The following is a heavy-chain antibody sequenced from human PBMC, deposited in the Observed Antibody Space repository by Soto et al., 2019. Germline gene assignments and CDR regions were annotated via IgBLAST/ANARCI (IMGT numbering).Heavy chain of an antibody. Sequence: AAGVNCIDYGMHWIIQAPGKGLEWVSSITSSGYISYADSVKGRFTISRDSAKNSLYLQMNSLRAEDTSVYYCARDLGGTTPSEIWVQGT. CDR1: GVNCIDYG. V-gene: IGHV3-21*01. CDR2: ITSSGYI. CDR3: ARDLGGTTPSEI. J-gene: IGHJ3*02. D-gene: IGHD1-26*01.